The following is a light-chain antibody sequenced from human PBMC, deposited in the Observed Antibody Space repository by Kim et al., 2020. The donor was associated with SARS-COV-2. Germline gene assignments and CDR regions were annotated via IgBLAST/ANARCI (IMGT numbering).Light chain of an antibody. CDR2: DVS. J-gene: IGLJ2*01. V-gene: IGLV2-14*03. Sequence: SITISCPGTSSDVGGYNYVSWYQHHPGKAPKLIIYDVSKRPSEVSNRFSGSKSGNTASLTISGLRAEDEAFYYCSSYTSSNTLGFFGGGTQLTVL. CDR3: SSYTSSNTLGF. CDR1: SSDVGGYNY.